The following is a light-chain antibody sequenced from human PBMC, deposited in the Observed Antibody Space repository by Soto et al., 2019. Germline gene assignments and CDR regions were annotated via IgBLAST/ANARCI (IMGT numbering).Light chain of an antibody. CDR3: LLTYSAPHAV. CDR1: TGAVTSGHY. Sequence: QAVVTQEPSLTVSPGGTVTLTCGSNTGAVTSGHYAYWLQLNPGQAPTTLIYNTDTKHSWTPARFSGSLLGGKAALTLSGAQPEDEADYYCLLTYSAPHAVFGGGTQLTVL. J-gene: IGLJ7*01. CDR2: NTD. V-gene: IGLV7-46*01.